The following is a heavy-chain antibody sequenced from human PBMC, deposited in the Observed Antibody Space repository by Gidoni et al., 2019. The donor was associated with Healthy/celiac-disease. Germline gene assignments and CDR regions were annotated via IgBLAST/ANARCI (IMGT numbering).Heavy chain of an antibody. CDR2: ISAYNGNT. V-gene: IGHV1-18*01. D-gene: IGHD2-2*01. CDR3: ARDSKKRIIGYCSSTSCGTAFDI. CDR1: GYTLTSYG. Sequence: QVQLVQSGAEVKKPGASVKVSCKASGYTLTSYGISWVRQAPGQGLEWRGWISAYNGNTNYAQKLQGRVTMTTDTSTSTAYMELRSLRSDDTAVYYCARDSKKRIIGYCSSTSCGTAFDIWGQGTMVTVSS. J-gene: IGHJ3*02.